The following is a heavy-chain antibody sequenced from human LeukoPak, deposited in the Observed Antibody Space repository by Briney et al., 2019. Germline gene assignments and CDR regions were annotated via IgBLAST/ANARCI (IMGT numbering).Heavy chain of an antibody. J-gene: IGHJ4*02. CDR1: GGTFSSYT. CDR2: IIPILGIA. CDR3: ARVNGYSYGSMYYFDY. D-gene: IGHD5-18*01. V-gene: IGHV1-69*02. Sequence: ASVTVSCTASGGTFSSYTISWVRQAPGQGLEWMGRIIPILGIANYAQKFQGRVTITADKSTSTGYMELSSLRSEDTAVYYCARVNGYSYGSMYYFDYWGQGTLVTVSS.